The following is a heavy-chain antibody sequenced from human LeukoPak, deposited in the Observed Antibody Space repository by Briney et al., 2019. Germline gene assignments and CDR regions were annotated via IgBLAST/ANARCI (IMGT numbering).Heavy chain of an antibody. J-gene: IGHJ6*02. CDR3: AKTGYGDYFDYYYYGMDV. CDR1: GFTFSSYT. V-gene: IGHV3-23*01. Sequence: GGSLRLSCTASGFTFSSYTMTWVRQAPGKGLKWVSTITTGDGNTYYADSVKGRFTISRDNSKNTLYLQMNSLRAEDTAVYYCAKTGYGDYFDYYYYGMDVWGQGTTVTVSS. CDR2: ITTGDGNT. D-gene: IGHD4-17*01.